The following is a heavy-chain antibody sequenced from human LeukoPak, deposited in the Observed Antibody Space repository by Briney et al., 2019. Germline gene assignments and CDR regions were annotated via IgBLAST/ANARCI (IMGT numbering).Heavy chain of an antibody. CDR1: GFTFNNYW. Sequence: GGSLRLSCAASGFTFNNYWMHWVRQAPGKGLVWVSRIKSDGSSTHYADSVKGRFTISRDNAKNTLYLQMNSLRAEDTAVYYCASSFWRGYSDSWGQGTLVTVSS. J-gene: IGHJ4*02. V-gene: IGHV3-74*01. D-gene: IGHD3-3*01. CDR2: IKSDGSST. CDR3: ASSFWRGYSDS.